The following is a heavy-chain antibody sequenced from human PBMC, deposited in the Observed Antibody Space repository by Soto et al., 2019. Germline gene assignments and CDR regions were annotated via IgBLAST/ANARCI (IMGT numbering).Heavy chain of an antibody. V-gene: IGHV2-5*02. CDR3: AHRGGYCSGGSCYAN. D-gene: IGHD2-15*01. Sequence: QITLKESGPTLVKPTQTLTLTCTFSGFSLSTSGVGVGWIRQPPGKALEWLALIYWDDDKRYSPSLKSRLTITQDTSKNQVVLTMTNTDPVDTATYYCAHRGGYCSGGSCYANWGQGTLVTVSS. CDR1: GFSLSTSGVG. CDR2: IYWDDDK. J-gene: IGHJ4*02.